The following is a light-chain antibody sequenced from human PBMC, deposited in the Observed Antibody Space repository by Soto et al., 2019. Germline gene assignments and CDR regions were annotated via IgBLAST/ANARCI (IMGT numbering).Light chain of an antibody. CDR1: PSVSSSY. Sequence: EIALTQSPGTLSLSPGERATLSCTACPSVSSSYLAWYQQKPGQPPRLLIYGASSRATSIPDRFSGSGSGTDFTLTLSRLEPEEFAVFYCQHSESLPITVGQGTRLEIK. CDR3: QHSESLPIT. CDR2: GAS. V-gene: IGKV3-20*01. J-gene: IGKJ5*01.